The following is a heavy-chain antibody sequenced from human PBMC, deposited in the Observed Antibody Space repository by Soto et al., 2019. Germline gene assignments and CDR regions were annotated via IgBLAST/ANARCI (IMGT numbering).Heavy chain of an antibody. Sequence: GGSLSLSCAASRFTFSTYSMNWVRQAPGKGLEWVSSISSSSSYIYHADSLKGRFTVSRDNAKNSLYLQMNSLRAEDTAVYYCARDQGTYGMDVWGQGTTVTVSS. V-gene: IGHV3-21*01. CDR1: RFTFSTYS. J-gene: IGHJ6*02. CDR3: ARDQGTYGMDV. CDR2: ISSSSSYI.